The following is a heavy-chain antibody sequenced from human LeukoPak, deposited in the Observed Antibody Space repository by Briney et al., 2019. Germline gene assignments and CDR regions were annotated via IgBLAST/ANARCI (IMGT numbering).Heavy chain of an antibody. CDR3: ARLGSSGWVPTPGWIDP. Sequence: ASPKIPCRGAGGSFTSSWNGWGRQLPGKGLGGMGIIYLSDSETTYYPSLQGQVTISADKSISTAYLQCSSLKDSDTAMYYCARLGSSGWVPTPGWIDPWGQGTLATVSS. D-gene: IGHD6-19*01. CDR1: GGSFTSSW. J-gene: IGHJ5*02. CDR2: IYLSDSET. V-gene: IGHV5-51*01.